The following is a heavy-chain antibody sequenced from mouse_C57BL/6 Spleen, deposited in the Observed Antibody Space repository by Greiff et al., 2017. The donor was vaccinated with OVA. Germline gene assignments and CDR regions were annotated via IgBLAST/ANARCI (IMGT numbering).Heavy chain of an antibody. D-gene: IGHD2-2*01. CDR3: ARGDGYETMDY. CDR2: IYPGDGDT. V-gene: IGHV1-82*01. Sequence: VKLMESGPELVKPGASVKISCKASGYAFSSSWMNWVKQRPGKGLEWIGRIYPGDGDTNYNGKFKGKATLTADKSSSTAYMQLSSLTSEDSAVYFCARGDGYETMDYWGQGTSVTVSS. J-gene: IGHJ4*01. CDR1: GYAFSSSW.